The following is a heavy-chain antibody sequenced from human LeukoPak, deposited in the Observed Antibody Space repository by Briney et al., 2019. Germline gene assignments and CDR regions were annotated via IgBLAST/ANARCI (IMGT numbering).Heavy chain of an antibody. CDR1: GFTFSSYS. J-gene: IGHJ4*02. CDR2: ISSSSSTI. CDR3: ARGGGGSYYYDSSGYRFDY. Sequence: QPGGSLRLSCAASGFTFSSYSMNWVRQAPGKGLEWVSYISSSSSTIYYADSVKGRFTISRDNAKNTLYLQMNSLRAEDMAVYYCARGGGGSYYYDSSGYRFDYWGQGTLVTVSS. V-gene: IGHV3-48*01. D-gene: IGHD3-22*01.